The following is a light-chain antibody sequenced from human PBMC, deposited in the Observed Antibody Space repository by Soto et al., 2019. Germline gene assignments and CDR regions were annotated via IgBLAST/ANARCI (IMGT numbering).Light chain of an antibody. CDR1: QDISKY. V-gene: IGKV1-33*01. CDR2: DVS. Sequence: DIQMTQSPSSLSASVGDRVTITCQASQDISKYLNWYQQKPGKAPKILIYDVSVLEAGVPSRFSGGGSGTHFTRTISSLQAEDAATYYCQQFANLPLTFAGGTKVEIK. CDR3: QQFANLPLT. J-gene: IGKJ4*01.